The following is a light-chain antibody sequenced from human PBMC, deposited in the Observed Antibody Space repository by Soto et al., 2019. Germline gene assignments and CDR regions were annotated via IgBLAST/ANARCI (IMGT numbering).Light chain of an antibody. Sequence: QSVLTQPPSASGTPGQRVTISCSGSSSNIGSNAVNWYQQLPGTAPTLLIFSNNQRPSGVPDPFSGSKSGTSASLAVNGLQSEDEADYYCAAWDDSLNGPLFGGGTKLTVL. J-gene: IGLJ3*02. CDR1: SSNIGSNA. V-gene: IGLV1-44*01. CDR2: SNN. CDR3: AAWDDSLNGPL.